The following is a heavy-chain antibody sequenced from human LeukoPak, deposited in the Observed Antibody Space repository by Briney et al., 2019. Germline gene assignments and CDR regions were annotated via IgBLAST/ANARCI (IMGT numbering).Heavy chain of an antibody. CDR3: ARAFHSSGYPHLDS. J-gene: IGHJ4*02. D-gene: IGHD3-22*01. V-gene: IGHV3-30*03. Sequence: GGSLRLSCAASGFTFSSFGMHWVRQAPGKGPEWVATISSDGSDKYYADSVKGRFTVSRDNSKNTLYLQVNSLRVDDSAFYYCARAFHSSGYPHLDSWGQGTLVTVSS. CDR1: GFTFSSFG. CDR2: ISSDGSDK.